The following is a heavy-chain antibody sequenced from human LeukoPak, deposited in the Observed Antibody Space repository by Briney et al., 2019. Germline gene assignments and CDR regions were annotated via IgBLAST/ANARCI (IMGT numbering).Heavy chain of an antibody. Sequence: GASVTVSCKASGYTFTSYGISWVRQAPGQGLEWMGWISAYNGNTNYAQKLQGRVTMTTDTSTSTAYMGLRSLRSDDTAVYYCAREGTTVTENYYYGMDVWGQGTTVTVSS. J-gene: IGHJ6*02. CDR3: AREGTTVTENYYYGMDV. V-gene: IGHV1-18*01. D-gene: IGHD4-11*01. CDR1: GYTFTSYG. CDR2: ISAYNGNT.